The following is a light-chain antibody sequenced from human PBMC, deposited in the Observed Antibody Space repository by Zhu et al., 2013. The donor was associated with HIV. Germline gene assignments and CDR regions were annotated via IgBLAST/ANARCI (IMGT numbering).Light chain of an antibody. J-gene: IGKJ4*01. CDR2: WAS. V-gene: IGKV4-1*01. CDR1: ESILYISYNKTY. CDR3: QHYYSPPLT. Sequence: DIVMTQSPDSLAVSLGERATINCKSSESILYISYNKTYLAWYQQKPGQPPKLLIYWASTRESGVPDRFSGSGSGTDFTLTISSLQAEDVAVYYCQHYYSPPLTFGGGTKVEIK.